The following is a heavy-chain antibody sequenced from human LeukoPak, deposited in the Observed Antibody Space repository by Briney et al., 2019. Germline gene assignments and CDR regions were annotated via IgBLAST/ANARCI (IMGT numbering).Heavy chain of an antibody. CDR3: ARDSVYCSSTSCYYY. D-gene: IGHD2-2*01. CDR1: GYTFTSYG. Sequence: GASVKVSCKASGYTFTSYGISWVRQAPGQGLEWMGWISAYNGNTNYAQKLQGSVTMTTDTSTSTAYMELRSLRSDDTAVYYCARDSVYCSSTSCYYYWGQGTLVTVSS. CDR2: ISAYNGNT. J-gene: IGHJ4*02. V-gene: IGHV1-18*01.